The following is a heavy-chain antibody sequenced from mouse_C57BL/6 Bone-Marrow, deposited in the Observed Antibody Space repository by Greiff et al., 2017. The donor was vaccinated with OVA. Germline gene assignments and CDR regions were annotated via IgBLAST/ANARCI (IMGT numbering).Heavy chain of an antibody. V-gene: IGHV1-50*01. Sequence: VQLQQPGAELVKPGASVKLSCKASGYTFTGYWMQWVKQRPGQGLEWIGEIDPSDSYTNYNQKFKGKATLTVDTSSSTAYMQLSSLRSEDSAVYYCARGGYPFAYWGQGTLVTVSA. CDR2: IDPSDSYT. D-gene: IGHD2-2*01. CDR1: GYTFTGYW. CDR3: ARGGYPFAY. J-gene: IGHJ3*01.